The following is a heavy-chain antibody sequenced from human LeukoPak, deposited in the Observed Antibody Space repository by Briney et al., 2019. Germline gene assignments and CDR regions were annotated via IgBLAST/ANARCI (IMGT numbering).Heavy chain of an antibody. CDR2: FSVSDKTT. Sequence: GGSLRLSCAASGFTFSSYAMSWVRQAPGKGLEWVSGFSVSDKTTYYADSVKGRFTISRDNAKNSLYLQMNSLRAEDTAVYYCARGYSGYDRPYYYYYMDVWGKGTTVTVSS. CDR1: GFTFSSYA. D-gene: IGHD5-12*01. CDR3: ARGYSGYDRPYYYYYMDV. V-gene: IGHV3-23*01. J-gene: IGHJ6*03.